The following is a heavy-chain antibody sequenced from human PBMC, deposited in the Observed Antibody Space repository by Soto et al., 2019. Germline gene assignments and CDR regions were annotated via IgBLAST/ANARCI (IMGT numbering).Heavy chain of an antibody. CDR3: ARDLAAAAY. D-gene: IGHD6-13*01. J-gene: IGHJ4*02. CDR2: INPLPTSGST. V-gene: IGHV1-46*01. Sequence: QVQLVQSGAEVKKPGASVKVYCKASGYIFTNYYIHWVRQAPGQGLEWMAIINPLPTSGSTNYAQEFQGRVTVTRDTSTSTVYMELNSLRSDDTAIYYCARDLAAAAYWGQGTLVTVSS. CDR1: GYIFTNYY.